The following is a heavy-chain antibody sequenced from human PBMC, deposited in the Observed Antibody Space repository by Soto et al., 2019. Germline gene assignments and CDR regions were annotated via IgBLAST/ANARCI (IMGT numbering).Heavy chain of an antibody. CDR3: ALWGSYRSFDP. V-gene: IGHV4-34*01. Sequence: SETLSLTCTMYSQSFSDYYWNWIRQTPGKGLEWIGEIDRSGRTKYHPSLKSRVAISVDTSKTQFSLKLTSMTAADTAVYYCALWGSYRSFDPWGPGTLVTVSS. CDR1: SQSFSDYY. J-gene: IGHJ5*02. D-gene: IGHD3-16*02. CDR2: IDRSGRT.